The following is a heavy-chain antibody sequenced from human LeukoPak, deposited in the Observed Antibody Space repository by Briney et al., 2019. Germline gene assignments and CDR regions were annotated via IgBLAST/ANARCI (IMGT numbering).Heavy chain of an antibody. D-gene: IGHD4-11*01. Sequence: ASVKVSCKASGYTFTGYYMHWVRQAPGQALGWRGWMNPNIGGTICAQKFQGRVTMTRDTSISTAYLDLSRLRSDDTAMYYCAKGTTVVPNFDYWGQGTLVTVSS. CDR3: AKGTTVVPNFDY. J-gene: IGHJ4*02. CDR2: MNPNIGGT. CDR1: GYTFTGYY. V-gene: IGHV1-2*02.